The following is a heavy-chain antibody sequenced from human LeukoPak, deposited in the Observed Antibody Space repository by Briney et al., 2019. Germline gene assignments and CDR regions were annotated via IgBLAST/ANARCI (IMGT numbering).Heavy chain of an antibody. Sequence: SETLSLTCTVPGGSISSYYWSWIRQPPGKGLEWIGYIYYSGSTNYNPSLKSRVTISVDTSKNQFSLKLSSVTAADTAVYYCVAAGTNYYYYYMDVWGKGTTVTVSS. J-gene: IGHJ6*03. CDR2: IYYSGST. D-gene: IGHD6-13*01. V-gene: IGHV4-59*01. CDR1: GGSISSYY. CDR3: VAAGTNYYYYYMDV.